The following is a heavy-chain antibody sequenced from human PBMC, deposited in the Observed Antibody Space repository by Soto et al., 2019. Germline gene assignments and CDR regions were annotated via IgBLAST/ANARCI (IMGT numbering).Heavy chain of an antibody. V-gene: IGHV4-30-2*01. J-gene: IGHJ5*02. CDR2: IYHSGST. Sequence: SETLSLTCAVSGGSISSGGYSWSWIRQPPGKGLEWIGYIYHSGSTYYNPSLKSRVSISVDRSKNQFSLKLSSVTAADTAVYHCARVPDRWGQGTLVTVSS. CDR1: GGSISSGGYS. CDR3: ARVPDR.